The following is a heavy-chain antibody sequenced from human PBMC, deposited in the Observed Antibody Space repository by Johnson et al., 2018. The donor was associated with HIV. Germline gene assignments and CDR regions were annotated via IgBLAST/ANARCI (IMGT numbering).Heavy chain of an antibody. CDR2: IKKDGSDK. CDR3: AREGRRDAFDI. J-gene: IGHJ3*02. Sequence: VQLVESGGGLVQPGGSLRLSCVASGFTFSSYWMSWVRQAPGKGLEWVANIKKDGSDKYYVDSVKGRFTISRDNAKNSLYLQINGLRAEDTAVYYCAREGRRDAFDIWGQGTMVTVSS. V-gene: IGHV3-7*01. CDR1: GFTFSSYW.